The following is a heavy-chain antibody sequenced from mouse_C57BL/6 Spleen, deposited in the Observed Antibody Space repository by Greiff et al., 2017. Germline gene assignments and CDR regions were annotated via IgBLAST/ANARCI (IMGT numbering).Heavy chain of an antibody. CDR2: IHPNSGST. D-gene: IGHD1-1*01. CDR1: GYTFTSYW. CDR3: ARDTTVVGKGDY. Sequence: VKLQQPGAELVKPGASVKLSCKASGYTFTSYWMHWVKQRPGQGLEWIGMIHPNSGSTNYNEKFKSKATLTVDKSSSTAYMQLSSLTSEDSAVYYCARDTTVVGKGDYWGQGTTLTVSS. J-gene: IGHJ2*01. V-gene: IGHV1-64*01.